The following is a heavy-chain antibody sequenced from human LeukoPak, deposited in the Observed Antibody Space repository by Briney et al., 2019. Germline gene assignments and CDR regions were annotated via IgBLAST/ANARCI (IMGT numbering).Heavy chain of an antibody. CDR1: GFTFSDYS. Sequence: PGGSLRLSCAASGFTFSDYSMNWVRQAPGKGLEWVSSISSSSSYIYYADSVKGRFTISRDNAKNSLYLQMNSLRAEDTAVYYCARGHEWDRRPNYYFDYWGQGTLVTVSS. CDR2: ISSSSSYI. V-gene: IGHV3-21*01. J-gene: IGHJ4*02. CDR3: ARGHEWDRRPNYYFDY. D-gene: IGHD1-26*01.